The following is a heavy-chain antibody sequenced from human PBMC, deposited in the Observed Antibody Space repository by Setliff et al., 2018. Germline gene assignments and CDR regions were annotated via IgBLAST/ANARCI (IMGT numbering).Heavy chain of an antibody. V-gene: IGHV3-21*04. Sequence: GGSLRLSCAASGFTFTAYTMNWVRQAPGQGLEWVAFIDTSSYWIYYADSVKGRFAISRDNAENSLYLQMNNLRDEDTAVYYCANHNPARWAVYTTPIDSWGQGTLVTVSS. D-gene: IGHD6-19*01. CDR1: GFTFTAYT. J-gene: IGHJ4*02. CDR2: IDTSSYWI. CDR3: ANHNPARWAVYTTPIDS.